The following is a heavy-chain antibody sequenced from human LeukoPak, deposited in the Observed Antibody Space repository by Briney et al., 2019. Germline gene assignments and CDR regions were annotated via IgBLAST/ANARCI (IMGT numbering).Heavy chain of an antibody. V-gene: IGHV3-23*01. Sequence: AGGSLRLSCAASGFTFDNHGIHWVRQVPGKGLEWVSAISGSGGSTYYADSVKGRFTISRDNSKNTLYLQMNSLRAEDTAVYYCAKGKGITIFWWYFDYWGQGTLVTVSS. CDR1: GFTFDNHG. CDR3: AKGKGITIFWWYFDY. D-gene: IGHD3-9*01. J-gene: IGHJ4*02. CDR2: ISGSGGST.